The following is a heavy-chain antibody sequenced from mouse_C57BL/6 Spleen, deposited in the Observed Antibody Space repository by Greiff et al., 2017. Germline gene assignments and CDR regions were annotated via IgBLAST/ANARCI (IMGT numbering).Heavy chain of an antibody. CDR1: GYTVTSYW. CDR2: IHPSASDT. D-gene: IGHD1-1*01. J-gene: IGHJ2*01. V-gene: IGHV1-74*01. Sequence: QVQLQQPGAELVKPGASVKVSCKASGYTVTSYWMHWVKQRPGQGLEWIGRIHPSASDTNYNQKFKGKATLTVDKSSSTAYMQLSSLTSEDSAVYYCAFHYYGSSPFDYWGQGTTLTVSS. CDR3: AFHYYGSSPFDY.